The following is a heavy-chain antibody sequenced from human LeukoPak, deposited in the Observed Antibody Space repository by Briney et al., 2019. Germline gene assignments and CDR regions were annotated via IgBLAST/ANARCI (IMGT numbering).Heavy chain of an antibody. CDR3: ARGANSSPYYGMDV. V-gene: IGHV3-66*01. Sequence: GGSLRLSCAASGFTVSSNYMSWVRRAPGKGPEWVSIIYSGGSTYYADSVKGRFTISRDNSKNTLYLQVNSLRVEDTAVYYCARGANSSPYYGMDVWGQGTTVTVSS. D-gene: IGHD6-13*01. CDR1: GFTVSSNY. CDR2: IYSGGST. J-gene: IGHJ6*02.